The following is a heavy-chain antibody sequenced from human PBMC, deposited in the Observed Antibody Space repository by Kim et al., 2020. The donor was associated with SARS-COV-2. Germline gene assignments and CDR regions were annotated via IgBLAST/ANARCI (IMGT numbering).Heavy chain of an antibody. CDR1: GFTFGTYA. Sequence: GGSLRLSCAASGFTFGTYAMNWVRQAPGKGLEWVASISWNSRNIYYADSVKGRFTISRDNAMNSLYLQMNSLRAEDTAVYYCTRDPELNHNYYYYMDFWGKGTTVTVSS. V-gene: IGHV3-21*01. CDR2: ISWNSRNI. CDR3: TRDPELNHNYYYYMDF. J-gene: IGHJ6*03.